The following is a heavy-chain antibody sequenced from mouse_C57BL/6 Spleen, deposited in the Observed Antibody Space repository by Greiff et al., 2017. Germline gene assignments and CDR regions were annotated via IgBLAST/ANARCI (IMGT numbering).Heavy chain of an antibody. Sequence: QVQLQQSGPELVKPGASVKISCKASGYAFSSSWMNWVKQRPGQGLEWIGRIYPGDGDTNYNGKFKGKATLTADKSSSTAYMQLSSLTSEDSAVYFCARWSYGGAMDYWGQGTSVTVSS. D-gene: IGHD1-1*02. CDR1: GYAFSSSW. CDR3: ARWSYGGAMDY. V-gene: IGHV1-82*01. CDR2: IYPGDGDT. J-gene: IGHJ4*01.